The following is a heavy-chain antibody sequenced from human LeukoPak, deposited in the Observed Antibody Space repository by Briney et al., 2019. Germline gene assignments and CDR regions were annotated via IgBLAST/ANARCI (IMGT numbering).Heavy chain of an antibody. Sequence: PGGSLRLSCAASGSTVSSNYMSWVRQAPGKGLEWVSVIYSGGSTYYADSVKGRFTISRDNSKNTLYLQMNSLRAEDTAVYYCARDRAVARDLDFDYWGQGTLVTVSS. D-gene: IGHD6-19*01. J-gene: IGHJ4*02. CDR2: IYSGGST. V-gene: IGHV3-66*01. CDR3: ARDRAVARDLDFDY. CDR1: GSTVSSNY.